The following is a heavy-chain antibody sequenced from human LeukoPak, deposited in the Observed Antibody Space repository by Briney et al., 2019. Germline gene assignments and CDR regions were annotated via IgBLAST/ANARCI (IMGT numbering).Heavy chain of an antibody. CDR3: ARFSGSYYNPLDY. CDR1: GFTFSSYS. CDR2: ISSSSSYI. J-gene: IGHJ4*02. D-gene: IGHD3-10*01. V-gene: IGHV3-21*01. Sequence: GGSLRLYCAASGFTFSSYSMNWVRQAPGKGLEWVSSISSSSSYIYYADSVKGRFTISRDNAKNSLYLQMNSLRAEDTAVYYCARFSGSYYNPLDYWGQGTLVTVSS.